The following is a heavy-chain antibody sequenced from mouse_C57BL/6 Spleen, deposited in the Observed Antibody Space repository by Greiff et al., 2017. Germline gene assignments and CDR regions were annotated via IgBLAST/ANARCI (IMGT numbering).Heavy chain of an antibody. CDR1: GFSLTRYG. Sequence: QVQLQQSGPGLVQPSQSLSITCTVSGFSLTRYGVLWVRQPPGKGLEWLGVIWSGGSTDYNAAFISRLSISKDNSKSQVFFKMNSLQADDTAIYYCAKNYYSNSWYFDVWGTGTTVTVSS. J-gene: IGHJ1*03. D-gene: IGHD2-5*01. CDR3: AKNYYSNSWYFDV. V-gene: IGHV2-4*01. CDR2: IWSGGST.